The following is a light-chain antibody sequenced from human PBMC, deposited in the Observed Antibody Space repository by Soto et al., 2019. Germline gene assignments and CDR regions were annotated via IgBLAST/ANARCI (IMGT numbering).Light chain of an antibody. CDR3: QQQEKRHPYT. CDR2: GAS. J-gene: IGKJ2*01. Sequence: VMTQSPATLSVSPGERATLSCRASRSVRSYLAWYQQKPGQAPNLLIYGASTRATGIPARFSGSGSGTELILTISSLQSADFAVYYYQQQEKRHPYTFGQGTKLEIK. V-gene: IGKV3-15*01. CDR1: RSVRSY.